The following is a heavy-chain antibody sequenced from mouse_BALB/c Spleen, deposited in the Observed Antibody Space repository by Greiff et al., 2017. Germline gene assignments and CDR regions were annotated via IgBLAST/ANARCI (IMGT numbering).Heavy chain of an antibody. Sequence: VQLQQSGAELVKPGASVKLSCTASGFNIKDTYMHWVKQRPEQGLEWIGRIDPANGNTKYDPKFQGKATITADTSSNTAYLQLSSLTSEDTAVYYCARFVRGGAMDYWGQGTTLTVSS. V-gene: IGHV14-3*02. CDR2: IDPANGNT. J-gene: IGHJ2*01. CDR3: ARFVRGGAMDY. D-gene: IGHD1-1*02. CDR1: GFNIKDTY.